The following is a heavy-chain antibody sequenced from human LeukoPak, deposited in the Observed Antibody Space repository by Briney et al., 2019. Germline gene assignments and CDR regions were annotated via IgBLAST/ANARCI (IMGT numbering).Heavy chain of an antibody. J-gene: IGHJ6*03. CDR2: ISAYNGNT. CDR3: ARGSDPYYYYYMGV. Sequence: GASVKVSCKASGYTFTSYGISWVRQAPGQGLEWMGWISAYNGNTNYAQKLQGRVTMTTDTSTSTAYMELRSLRSDDTAVYYCARGSDPYYYYYMGVWGKGTTVTVSS. V-gene: IGHV1-18*01. CDR1: GYTFTSYG.